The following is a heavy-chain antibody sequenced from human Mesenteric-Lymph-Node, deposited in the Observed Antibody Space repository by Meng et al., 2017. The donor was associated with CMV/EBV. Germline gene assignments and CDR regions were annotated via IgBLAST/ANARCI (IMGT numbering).Heavy chain of an antibody. J-gene: IGHJ6*02. Sequence: GGSLRLSCAASRFTFSSYAMSWVRQAPGKGLEWVSAISGSGGSTYYADSVKGRFTISRDNSKSTLYLQMNSLRAEDTAVYYCARDHRGDTARGDSMDVWGQGTTVTVSS. CDR1: RFTFSSYA. CDR2: ISGSGGST. V-gene: IGHV3-23*01. CDR3: ARDHRGDTARGDSMDV. D-gene: IGHD5-18*01.